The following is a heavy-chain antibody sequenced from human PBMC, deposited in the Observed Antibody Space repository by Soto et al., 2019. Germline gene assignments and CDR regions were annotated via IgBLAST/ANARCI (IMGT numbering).Heavy chain of an antibody. J-gene: IGHJ6*02. Sequence: SVKVSCKASGDTFSSYAISWVRQAPGQGLERMGGIIPIFGTANYAQKFQGRVTITADESTSTAYIEMSSLRSEDTAVYYCARGVSEQRHSYYYYGMDVWAQGTTVTVSS. CDR3: ARGVSEQRHSYYYYGMDV. CDR2: IIPIFGTA. V-gene: IGHV1-69*13. CDR1: GDTFSSYA. D-gene: IGHD6-25*01.